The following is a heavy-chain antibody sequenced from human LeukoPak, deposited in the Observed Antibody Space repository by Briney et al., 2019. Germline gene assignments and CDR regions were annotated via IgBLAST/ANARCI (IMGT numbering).Heavy chain of an antibody. CDR1: GYTFTSYD. CDR3: ARLITMIVVEEFDY. Sequence: ASVKVSCKASGYTFTSYDINWVRQAPGQGLEWMGWINPNSGGTNYAQKFQGRVTLTRDTSISTAYMELSRLRSDDTAVYYCARLITMIVVEEFDYWGQGTLVTVSS. D-gene: IGHD3-22*01. V-gene: IGHV1-2*02. J-gene: IGHJ4*02. CDR2: INPNSGGT.